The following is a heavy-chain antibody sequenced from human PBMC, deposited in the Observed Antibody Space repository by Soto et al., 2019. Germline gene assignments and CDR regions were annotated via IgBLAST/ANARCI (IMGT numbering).Heavy chain of an antibody. CDR3: ARHVPAAGYYYGMDV. CDR2: IISIFGTA. Sequence: QVQLVQSGAEVKKPGSSVKVSCKASGGTFSSYAISWVRQAPGQGLEWMGGIISIFGTANYAQKFQGRVTXAADESTSTAYMELSSLKSEDTSVYYCARHVPAAGYYYGMDVWGQGTTVTVSS. J-gene: IGHJ6*02. CDR1: GGTFSSYA. D-gene: IGHD2-2*01. V-gene: IGHV1-69*12.